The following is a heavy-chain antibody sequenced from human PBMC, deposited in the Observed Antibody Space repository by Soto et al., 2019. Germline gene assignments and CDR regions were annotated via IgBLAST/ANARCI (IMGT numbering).Heavy chain of an antibody. J-gene: IGHJ6*02. CDR3: ARAEYDLSTGGYHYGMDV. V-gene: IGHV3-11*01. Sequence: GGSLRLSCEASGFTFSDYYMGWIRQAPGKGLDWVSYVSSSGYTIYYADSVRGRFSVSRDNAKNSLYLQMNSLRDEDTAVYYCARAEYDLSTGGYHYGMDVWGQGTTVTVSS. CDR2: VSSSGYTI. CDR1: GFTFSDYY. D-gene: IGHD3-9*01.